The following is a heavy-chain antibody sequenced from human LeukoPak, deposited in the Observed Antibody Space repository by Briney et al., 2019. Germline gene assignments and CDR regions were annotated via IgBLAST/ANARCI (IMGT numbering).Heavy chain of an antibody. CDR3: VRAKRETSSRPWTSGMDV. Sequence: PGGSLRLSCAASGVVLSDYGIHWVRQGIGKGLDWVSGIGSAGDKYYAGSERGRFTISRENAENFVYLQMNGLRAEDTAIYYCVRAKRETSSRPWTSGMDVWGQGTTVTVSS. J-gene: IGHJ6*02. D-gene: IGHD3/OR15-3a*01. V-gene: IGHV3-13*01. CDR2: IGSAGDK. CDR1: GVVLSDYG.